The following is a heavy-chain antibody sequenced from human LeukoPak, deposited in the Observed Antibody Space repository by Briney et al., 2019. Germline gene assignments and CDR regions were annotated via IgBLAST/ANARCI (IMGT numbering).Heavy chain of an antibody. V-gene: IGHV1-18*01. CDR2: ISAYNGNT. J-gene: IGHJ5*02. CDR1: GYTFTSYG. Sequence: ASVKVSCKASGYTFTSYGISWVRQAPGQGLEWMGWISAYNGNTNYAQKLQGRVTMTTDTSTSTAYMELRSLRSGDTAVYYCARKAGYCSSTSCYGFDPWGQGTLVTVSS. CDR3: ARKAGYCSSTSCYGFDP. D-gene: IGHD2-2*01.